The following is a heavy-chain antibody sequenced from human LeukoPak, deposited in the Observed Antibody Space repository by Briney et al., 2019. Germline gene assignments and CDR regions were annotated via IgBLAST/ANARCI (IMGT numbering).Heavy chain of an antibody. CDR2: INHSGST. V-gene: IGHV4-34*01. CDR3: ARVAGSCYDY. Sequence: SETLSLTCAVYGGSFSGYYWSWIRQPPGKGLEWIEEINHSGSTNYNPSLKSRVTISVDTSKNQFSLKLSSVTAADTAVYYCARVAGSCYDYWGQGTLSPSPQ. J-gene: IGHJ4*02. CDR1: GGSFSGYY. D-gene: IGHD2-15*01.